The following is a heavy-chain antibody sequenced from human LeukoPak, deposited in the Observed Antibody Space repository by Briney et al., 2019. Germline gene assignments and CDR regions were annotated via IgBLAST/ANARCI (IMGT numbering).Heavy chain of an antibody. D-gene: IGHD1-26*01. CDR1: GFTFDDYA. Sequence: PGRSLRLSCAASGFTFDDYAMHWVRQAPGKGLEWVSGISWNSGSIGYADSVEGRFTISRDNAKNSLYLQMNSLRAEDMALYYCAKDSGSYSTSFDYWGQGTLVTVSP. CDR2: ISWNSGSI. CDR3: AKDSGSYSTSFDY. V-gene: IGHV3-9*03. J-gene: IGHJ4*02.